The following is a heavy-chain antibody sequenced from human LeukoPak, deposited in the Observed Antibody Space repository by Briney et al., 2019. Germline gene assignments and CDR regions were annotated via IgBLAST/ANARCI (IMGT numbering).Heavy chain of an antibody. CDR1: GFTFSSYE. Sequence: GGSLRLSCAASGFTFSSYEMNWVRQAPGKGLEWVALIWFDGTKKYYADSVKGRFTISRDNSKNTLYLQMNSLRAEDTAVYYCAREEATTVRGVSDYWGQGTLVTVSS. CDR3: AREEATTVRGVSDY. CDR2: IWFDGTKK. J-gene: IGHJ4*02. D-gene: IGHD3-10*01. V-gene: IGHV3-33*08.